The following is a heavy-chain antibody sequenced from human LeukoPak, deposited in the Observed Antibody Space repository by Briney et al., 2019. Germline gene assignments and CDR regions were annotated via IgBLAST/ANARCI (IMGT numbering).Heavy chain of an antibody. CDR1: GFTFKNYG. Sequence: GGSLRLSCAASGFTFKNYGMHWVRQAPGKGLEWVAVISYDGSIKYYADSVRGRFTISRDNSKNTLYLQMDTLRAEDSAVYYCAKVYFDILTGYYRGPNFDYWGQGTLVTVSS. D-gene: IGHD3-9*01. CDR2: ISYDGSIK. CDR3: AKVYFDILTGYYRGPNFDY. J-gene: IGHJ4*02. V-gene: IGHV3-30*18.